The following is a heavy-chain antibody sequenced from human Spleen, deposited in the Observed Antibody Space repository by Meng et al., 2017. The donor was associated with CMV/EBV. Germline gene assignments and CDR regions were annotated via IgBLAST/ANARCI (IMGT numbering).Heavy chain of an antibody. J-gene: IGHJ3*02. CDR3: ARYSTSNAFDI. CDR2: ISWNSGNI. V-gene: IGHV3-9*01. Sequence: GGSLRLSCAVSGFTLSDHAMHWVRQAPGKGLEWVSGISWNSGNIDYADSVKGRFTISRDNAKNSLYLQMNSLRVEDTALYYCARYSTSNAFDIWGQGTMVTVSS. CDR1: GFTLSDHA. D-gene: IGHD2-2*01.